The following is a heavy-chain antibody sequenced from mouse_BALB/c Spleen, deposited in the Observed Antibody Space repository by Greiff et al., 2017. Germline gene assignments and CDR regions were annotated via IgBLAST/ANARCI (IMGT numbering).Heavy chain of an antibody. V-gene: IGHV1-69*02. Sequence: QVQLQQPGAELVRPGASVKLSCKASGYTFTSYWINWVKQRPGQGLVWIGNIYPSDSYTNYNQKFKDKATLTVDKSSSTAYMQLSSPTSEDSAVYYCTREEGKNYFDCGGQGTTLTVSS. J-gene: IGHJ2*01. CDR2: IYPSDSYT. CDR1: GYTFTSYW. D-gene: IGHD3-3*01. CDR3: TREEGKNYFDC.